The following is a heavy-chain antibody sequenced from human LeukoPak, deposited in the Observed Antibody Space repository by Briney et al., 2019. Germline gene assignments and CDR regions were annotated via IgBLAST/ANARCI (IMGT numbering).Heavy chain of an antibody. CDR3: ARYSVGSGSYYGRENWFDP. V-gene: IGHV4-30-2*01. Sequence: SETLSLTCAVSGCSISSCGYSWSWIPQPPGKGLEWIGYIYHSGSTYYNPSLKSRVNISVDRSKNQFSLKMSSVTAADTAVYYCARYSVGSGSYYGRENWFDPWGQGTLVTVSS. J-gene: IGHJ5*02. CDR1: GCSISSCGYS. D-gene: IGHD3-10*01. CDR2: IYHSGST.